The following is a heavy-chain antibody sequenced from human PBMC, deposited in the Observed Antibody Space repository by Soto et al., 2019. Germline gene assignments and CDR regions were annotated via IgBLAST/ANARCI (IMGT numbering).Heavy chain of an antibody. J-gene: IGHJ6*03. Sequence: GGSLRLSCAASGFTFSSYWMSWVRQAPGKGLEWVANIKQDGSEKYYVDSVKGRFTISRDNAKNSLYLQMNSLRAEDTAVYYCAREPISGYYYYYMDVWGKGTTVTVSS. V-gene: IGHV3-7*01. CDR1: GFTFSSYW. D-gene: IGHD3-10*01. CDR3: AREPISGYYYYYMDV. CDR2: IKQDGSEK.